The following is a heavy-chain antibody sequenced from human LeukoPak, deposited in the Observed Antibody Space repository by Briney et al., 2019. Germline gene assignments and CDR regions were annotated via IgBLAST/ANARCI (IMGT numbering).Heavy chain of an antibody. V-gene: IGHV1-3*01. Sequence: LGASVKVSCKASGYTFTSYAMHWVRQAPGQRLEWMGWINAGNGNTKYSQKFQGRVTITRDTSASTAYMELSSLRSEDTAVYYCATDLAYCGGDCSYSWGQGTLVTVSS. CDR1: GYTFTSYA. J-gene: IGHJ4*02. CDR3: ATDLAYCGGDCSYS. CDR2: INAGNGNT. D-gene: IGHD2-21*02.